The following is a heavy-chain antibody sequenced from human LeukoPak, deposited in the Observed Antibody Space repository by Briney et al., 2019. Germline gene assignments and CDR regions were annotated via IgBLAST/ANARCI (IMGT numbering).Heavy chain of an antibody. CDR2: ISYDGSNK. Sequence: GGSLRLSCAASGFTFSSYWMSWVRQAPGKGLEWVAVISYDGSNKYYADSVKGRFTISRDNSKNTLYLQMNSLRAEDTAVYYCAKGPGRTIFGVVIKSSDYWGQGTLVTVSS. J-gene: IGHJ4*02. CDR3: AKGPGRTIFGVVIKSSDY. D-gene: IGHD3-3*01. V-gene: IGHV3-30*18. CDR1: GFTFSSYW.